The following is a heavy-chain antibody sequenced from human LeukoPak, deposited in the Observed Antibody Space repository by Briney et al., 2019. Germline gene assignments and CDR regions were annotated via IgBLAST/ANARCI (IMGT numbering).Heavy chain of an antibody. J-gene: IGHJ4*02. CDR3: ARNPYSRSSLYYFDY. V-gene: IGHV4-39*01. CDR2: IYYSGST. Sequence: SETLSLTCTDSGGSISSSSYYWGWIRQPPGKGLEWIGSIYYSGSTYYNPSLKSRVTISVDTSKNQFSLKLSSVTAADTAVYYCARNPYSRSSLYYFDYWGQGTLVTVSS. D-gene: IGHD6-6*01. CDR1: GGSISSSSYY.